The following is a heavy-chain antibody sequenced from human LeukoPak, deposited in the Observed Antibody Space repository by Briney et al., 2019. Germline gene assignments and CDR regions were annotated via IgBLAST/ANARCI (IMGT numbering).Heavy chain of an antibody. Sequence: GGSLRLSCAASGFTFDDYGMSWVRQAPGKGLEWVSGINWNGGSTGYADSVKGRFTISRDNAKNSLYLQMNSLRAEDTALYYCARTYYYDSSGYGDPYYFDYWGQGTLVTVSS. CDR3: ARTYYYDSSGYGDPYYFDY. V-gene: IGHV3-20*04. D-gene: IGHD3-22*01. CDR1: GFTFDDYG. J-gene: IGHJ4*02. CDR2: INWNGGST.